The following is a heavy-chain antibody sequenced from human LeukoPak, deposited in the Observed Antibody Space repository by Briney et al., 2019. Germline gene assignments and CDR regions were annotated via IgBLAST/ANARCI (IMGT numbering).Heavy chain of an antibody. CDR2: INHSGST. D-gene: IGHD6-19*01. J-gene: IGHJ4*02. V-gene: IGHV4-34*01. CDR1: GGSFSGYY. Sequence: SETLSLTCAVYGGSFSGYYWSWIRQPPGKGLEWIGEINHSGSTNYNPSLKSRVTISVDTSKNQFSLKLSSVTAADTAVYYCARLEDSSGFDYWGQGTLVTVSS. CDR3: ARLEDSSGFDY.